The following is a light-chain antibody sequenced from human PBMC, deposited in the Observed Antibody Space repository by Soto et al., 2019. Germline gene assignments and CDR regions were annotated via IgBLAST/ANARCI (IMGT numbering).Light chain of an antibody. V-gene: IGLV2-14*01. CDR2: EVS. CDR1: SSDIGGSNS. J-gene: IGLJ1*01. CDR3: SSSTSGSTPFV. Sequence: QSLLTQPASVSGSPGQSITISCTGTSSDIGGSNSVSWYQQHPGQAPKLMISEVSNRPSGVSNRFSGSKSGNTASLTISGLQAEDEADYYCSSSTSGSTPFVFGAGTKLTVL.